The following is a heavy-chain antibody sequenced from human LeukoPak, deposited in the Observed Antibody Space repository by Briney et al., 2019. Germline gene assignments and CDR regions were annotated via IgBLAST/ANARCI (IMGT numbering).Heavy chain of an antibody. CDR2: ISGSGGST. CDR1: GFTFSSYA. J-gene: IGHJ4*02. Sequence: PGGSLRLSCAASGFTFSSYAMSWVRQAPGKGLEWVSAISGSGGSTYYADSVKGRFTISRDNSKNTLYLQMNSLRAEDTAVYYCAKDLFDYGDYGLYFDYWGQGTLVTVSS. CDR3: AKDLFDYGDYGLYFDY. D-gene: IGHD4-17*01. V-gene: IGHV3-23*01.